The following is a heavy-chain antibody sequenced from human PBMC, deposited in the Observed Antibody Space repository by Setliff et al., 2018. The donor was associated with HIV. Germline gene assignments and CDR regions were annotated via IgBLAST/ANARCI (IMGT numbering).Heavy chain of an antibody. J-gene: IGHJ6*03. CDR2: IYHSGST. Sequence: PSETLSLTCAVSGGSISSSNWWSWVRQPPGKGLEWIGEIYHSGSTNYNPSLKSRVTISVDRSKNQFSLRLRSVTAADTALYYCARASTGSTYYYYYMDVWGKGTTVTVSS. D-gene: IGHD1-7*01. CDR1: GGSISSSNW. V-gene: IGHV4-4*02. CDR3: ARASTGSTYYYYYMDV.